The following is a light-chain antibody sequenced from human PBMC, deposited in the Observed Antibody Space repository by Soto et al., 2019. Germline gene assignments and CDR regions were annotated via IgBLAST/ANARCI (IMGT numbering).Light chain of an antibody. J-gene: IGLJ1*01. CDR3: CSYAGSSTFPYV. CDR2: EGR. V-gene: IGLV2-23*03. CDR1: SSDVGSYNL. Sequence: QSSLTQPASVSGSPGQSITISCTGTSSDVGSYNLVSWYQQHPAKAPKLMIYEGRKRPSGVSNRFSGSKSGNTDSLTISGLQAEDEADYYCCSYAGSSTFPYVFGTGTKVTVL.